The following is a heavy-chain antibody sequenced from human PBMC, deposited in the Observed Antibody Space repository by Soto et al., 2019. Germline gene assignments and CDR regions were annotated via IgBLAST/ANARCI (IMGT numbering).Heavy chain of an antibody. J-gene: IGHJ5*02. D-gene: IGHD6-13*01. Sequence: GGPLRLSCAASGFTFRSYGIHWVRQAPGKGLEWVSIICVNGSKTYYADSVKGRFTISRDNSKNTLYLQMSSLRAEDTAVYYCAKNGRAAAMYNWFDPWGQGTLVTVSS. CDR2: ICVNGSKT. V-gene: IGHV3-33*06. CDR1: GFTFRSYG. CDR3: AKNGRAAAMYNWFDP.